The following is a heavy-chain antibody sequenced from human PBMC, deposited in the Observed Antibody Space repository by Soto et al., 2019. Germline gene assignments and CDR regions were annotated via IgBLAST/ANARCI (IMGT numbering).Heavy chain of an antibody. CDR3: AREGYCSSTSCSGMDV. J-gene: IGHJ6*02. Sequence: QVQLQESGPGLVKPSQTLSLTCTVSGGSISSGGYYWSWIRQHPGKGLEWIGYIYYSGSTYYNPSLQSRVTISVDTSKNQFSLKLSSVTAADTAVYYCAREGYCSSTSCSGMDVWGQGTTVTVSS. V-gene: IGHV4-31*03. D-gene: IGHD2-2*01. CDR1: GGSISSGGYY. CDR2: IYYSGST.